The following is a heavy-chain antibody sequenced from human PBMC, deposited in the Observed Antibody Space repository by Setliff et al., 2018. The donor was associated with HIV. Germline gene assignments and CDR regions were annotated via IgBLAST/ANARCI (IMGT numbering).Heavy chain of an antibody. Sequence: EASVKVSCKASGYTFTDYFIHWVRQAPGQGLEWMGWISAYNGNTNYAQQFQGRVTMTRNTSISTAYMELSSLRSEDTAIYYCARGHSGNDYWGQGTLVTVSS. CDR3: ARGHSGNDY. CDR1: GYTFTDYF. V-gene: IGHV1-8*02. CDR2: ISAYNGNT. D-gene: IGHD1-1*01. J-gene: IGHJ4*02.